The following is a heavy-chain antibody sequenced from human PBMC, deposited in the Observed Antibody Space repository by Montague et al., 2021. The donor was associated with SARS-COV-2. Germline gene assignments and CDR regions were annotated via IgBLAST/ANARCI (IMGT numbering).Heavy chain of an antibody. J-gene: IGHJ3*01. CDR1: GVSFTDYY. V-gene: IGHV4-34*01. Sequence: SETLSLTCAVSGVSFTDYYWAWIRQPPGKGLEWIAEIHHSGTANXNPSLKSRVTISIDTPKNQFSLNVVSMTAADTAVYYCVYGGYYNYERGGDWGQGTMVTVSS. CDR2: IHHSGTA. CDR3: VYGGYYNYERGGD. D-gene: IGHD1-26*01.